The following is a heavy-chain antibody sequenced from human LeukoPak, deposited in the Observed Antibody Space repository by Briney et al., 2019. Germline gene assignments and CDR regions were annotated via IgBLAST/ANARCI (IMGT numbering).Heavy chain of an antibody. Sequence: SQTLSLTCAISGDSVSSNSAAWNWIRQSPSRGLEWLGRTYYRSKWYNDYAVSVKSRITINPDTSKNQFSLQLNSVTPEDTAVCYCARALQYYYDSSGYSHYFDYWGQGTLVTVSS. J-gene: IGHJ4*02. D-gene: IGHD3-22*01. CDR3: ARALQYYYDSSGYSHYFDY. CDR1: GDSVSSNSAA. V-gene: IGHV6-1*01. CDR2: TYYRSKWYN.